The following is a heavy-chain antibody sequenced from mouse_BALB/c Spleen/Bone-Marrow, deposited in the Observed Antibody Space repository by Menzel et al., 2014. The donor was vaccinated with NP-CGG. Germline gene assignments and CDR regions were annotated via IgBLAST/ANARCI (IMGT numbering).Heavy chain of an antibody. J-gene: IGHJ4*01. CDR2: IDPANGNT. CDR3: ARSRDNGSSYYAMDY. D-gene: IGHD1-1*01. V-gene: IGHV14-3*02. CDR1: GFNIKDTY. Sequence: VQLKQSGAELVKPGAPVKLSCTASGFNIKDTYMHWVKQRPEQGLEWIGRIDPANGNTKYDPKFQGKATITADTSSNTAYLQLSSLTSEDTAVYYCARSRDNGSSYYAMDYWGQGTSVTVSS.